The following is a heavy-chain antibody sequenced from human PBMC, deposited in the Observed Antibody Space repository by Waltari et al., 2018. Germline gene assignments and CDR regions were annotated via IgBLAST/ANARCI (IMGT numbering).Heavy chain of an antibody. CDR2: IYYRGST. J-gene: IGHJ4*02. D-gene: IGHD6-13*01. Sequence: QVQLQESGPGLVKPSETLSLTCTVSGGSISSHYWSWIRQPPGKGLEWIGYIYYRGSTNYNPSLKSRVTISVDTSKNQFSLKLSSVTAADTAVYYCARDEIAAAGMDYWGQGTLVTVSS. V-gene: IGHV4-59*11. CDR1: GGSISSHY. CDR3: ARDEIAAAGMDY.